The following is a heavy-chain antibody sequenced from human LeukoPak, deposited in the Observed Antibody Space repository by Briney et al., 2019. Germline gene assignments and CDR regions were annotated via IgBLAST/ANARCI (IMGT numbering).Heavy chain of an antibody. Sequence: SETLSLTCAVSGYSISSGYYWGWIRQPPGKGLEWIGSIYHSGSTYYNPSLKSRVTISVDTSKNQFSLKLSSVTAADTAVYYCARGRERFVDALGAFDIWGQGTMVTVSS. CDR1: GYSISSGYY. D-gene: IGHD3-10*01. CDR2: IYHSGST. CDR3: ARGRERFVDALGAFDI. J-gene: IGHJ3*02. V-gene: IGHV4-38-2*01.